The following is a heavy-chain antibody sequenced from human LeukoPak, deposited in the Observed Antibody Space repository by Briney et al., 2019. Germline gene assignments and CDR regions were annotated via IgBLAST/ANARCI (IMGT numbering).Heavy chain of an antibody. CDR3: AKVSDSSWFSIHDAFDM. Sequence: SETLSLTCTVSGGSISSSYWSWFRQPAGKGLEWIGRIHFSETTNNNPSLKSRVTLSLDTSKNRFSLNMTSVTAADTAVYFCAKVSDSSWFSIHDAFDMRGQGTLVSVSS. V-gene: IGHV4-4*07. CDR2: IHFSETT. CDR1: GGSISSSY. D-gene: IGHD6-13*01. J-gene: IGHJ3*02.